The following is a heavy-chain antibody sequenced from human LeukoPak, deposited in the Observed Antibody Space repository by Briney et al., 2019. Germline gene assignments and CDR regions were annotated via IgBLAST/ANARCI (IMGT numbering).Heavy chain of an antibody. Sequence: SVKVSRKASGGTFSSYAISWVRQAPGQGLEWMGGIIPIFGTANYAQKFQGRVTITADKSTSTAYMELSSLRSEDTAVYYCARDGGSYSYAFDYWGQGTLVTVSS. V-gene: IGHV1-69*06. CDR3: ARDGGSYSYAFDY. D-gene: IGHD5-18*01. J-gene: IGHJ4*02. CDR1: GGTFSSYA. CDR2: IIPIFGTA.